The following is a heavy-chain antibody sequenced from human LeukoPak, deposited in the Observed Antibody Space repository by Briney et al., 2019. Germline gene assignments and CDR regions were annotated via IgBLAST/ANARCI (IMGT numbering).Heavy chain of an antibody. CDR3: RNPTVGYSSGQKPAWPVDY. J-gene: IGHJ4*02. V-gene: IGHV3-23*01. CDR2: IFGSGGSP. Sequence: GGSLRLSCAASGFTFGSHAMYWVRQAPGKGLEWVAGIFGSGGSPHYADPVKGRFTISRDNSRDTVHLQHNSLRADDTAVYYCRNPTVGYSSGQKPAWPVDYWGQGTLVTVSS. D-gene: IGHD5-18*01. CDR1: GFTFGSHA.